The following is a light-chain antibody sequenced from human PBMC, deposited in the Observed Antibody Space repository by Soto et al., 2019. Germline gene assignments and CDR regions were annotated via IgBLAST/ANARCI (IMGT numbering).Light chain of an antibody. CDR1: ESVSSSH. CDR3: QQYASSPFT. V-gene: IGKV3D-20*01. J-gene: IGKJ3*01. Sequence: EIVLTQSPGTLSLSPGERATLSCGASESVSSSHLAWYQQKPGLAPRLLIFDASTRATGIPDRFSGSGSGTDFILTISRLDPEDFAVYYCQQYASSPFTFGPGTKVDTK. CDR2: DAS.